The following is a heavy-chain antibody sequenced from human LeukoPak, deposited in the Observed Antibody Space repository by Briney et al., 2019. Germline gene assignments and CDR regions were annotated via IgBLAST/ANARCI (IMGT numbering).Heavy chain of an antibody. CDR3: ARRPNILTVYSFDY. Sequence: GGSLRLSCAASGFTFSSYAMTWVRQAPGKGLEWVSTISDSGSNTYYADSVKGRFTISRDNSKNTLYLQMNSLRAEDTAVYYCARRPNILTVYSFDYWGQGTLVTVSS. CDR1: GFTFSSYA. V-gene: IGHV3-23*01. CDR2: ISDSGSNT. J-gene: IGHJ4*02. D-gene: IGHD3-9*01.